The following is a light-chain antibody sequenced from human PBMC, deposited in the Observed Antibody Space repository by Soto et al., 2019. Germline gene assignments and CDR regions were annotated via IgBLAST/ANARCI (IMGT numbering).Light chain of an antibody. J-gene: IGKJ1*01. V-gene: IGKV1-17*01. CDR2: AAS. CDR3: LQNNSYPQT. Sequence: DIQMTQSPSSLSASVGARVTITCRASQSIRDALGWYQQKPGKAPKRLIYAASSLQSRVLSRFSGSGSGREFSLTISIRHPEDFATYYCLQNNSYPQTFGQGTKVEIK. CDR1: QSIRDA.